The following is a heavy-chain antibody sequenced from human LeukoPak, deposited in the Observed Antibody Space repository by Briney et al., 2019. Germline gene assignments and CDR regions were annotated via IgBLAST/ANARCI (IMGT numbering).Heavy chain of an antibody. J-gene: IGHJ4*02. D-gene: IGHD3-22*01. V-gene: IGHV1-18*01. CDR2: ISAYNGNT. CDR3: ARDPLSSTWSNYYHAMDV. CDR1: DYSFTGYA. Sequence: ASVKVSCKASDYSFTGYAINWARQAPGQGLEWLGWISAYNGNTNYAQKFQDRVTLTTDASTSTAYLELRSLTSDDTAVYYCARDPLSSTWSNYYHAMDVWGQGTLVTVSS.